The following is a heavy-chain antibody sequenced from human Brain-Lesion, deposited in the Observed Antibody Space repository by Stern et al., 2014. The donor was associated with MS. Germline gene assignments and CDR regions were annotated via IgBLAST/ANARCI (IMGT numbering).Heavy chain of an antibody. V-gene: IGHV3-9*01. CDR2: ISWNSGTI. J-gene: IGHJ4*02. Sequence: EVQLVQSGGDLVQPGRSLRLSCAAFGFTFDDYAMHWVRQAPGKGLEWVAGISWNSGTIGYADSVKGRFTTSRDNAYSSLYLQMNSLRPEDTALYYCARDIPGSSAYFDYWGQGTLVTVSS. CDR1: GFTFDDYA. D-gene: IGHD3-10*01. CDR3: ARDIPGSSAYFDY.